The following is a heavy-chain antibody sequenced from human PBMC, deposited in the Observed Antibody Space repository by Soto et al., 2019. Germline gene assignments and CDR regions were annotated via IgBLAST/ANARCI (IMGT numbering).Heavy chain of an antibody. CDR3: AKGDSSGSFDHSRGYSTPHH. CDR2: ITSSDDIT. J-gene: IGHJ5*02. Sequence: EVQLFESGGGFVESGGSLRLSCAASGFIFQDYAMSWVRQAPGKGLEWVSTITSSDDITYSADSVRGRVTISRDYSANFLFQLLTALSVDDTATYYRAKGDSSGSFDHSRGYSTPHHWALGTIVTVSS. CDR1: GFIFQDYA. V-gene: IGHV3-23*01. D-gene: IGHD3-3*01.